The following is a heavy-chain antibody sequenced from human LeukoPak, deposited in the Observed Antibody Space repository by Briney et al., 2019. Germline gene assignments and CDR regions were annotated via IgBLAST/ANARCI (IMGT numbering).Heavy chain of an antibody. V-gene: IGHV1-46*01. CDR3: ASLGSGSSRIVDFDY. J-gene: IGHJ4*02. D-gene: IGHD3-10*01. Sequence: ASVTVSCTASGYTFTSYYMHWVRQAPGQGLEWMGIIDPSGGGTNYAQKFRGRVTMTRDTSTRTVYMELSSLRSEDTAVYYCASLGSGSSRIVDFDYWGQGTLVTVSS. CDR1: GYTFTSYY. CDR2: IDPSGGGT.